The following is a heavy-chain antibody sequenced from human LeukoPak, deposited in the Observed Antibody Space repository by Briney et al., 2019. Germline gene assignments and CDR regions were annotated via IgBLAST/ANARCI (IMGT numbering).Heavy chain of an antibody. Sequence: GGSLRLSCAASGFTFDDYAMHWVRQAPGKGLEWVSLISWDGGSTYYADSVKGRFTISRDNSKNSLYLQMNSLRAEDTAIYYCAKARTHDYTNYNYWGQGTLVTVSS. J-gene: IGHJ4*02. D-gene: IGHD4-11*01. V-gene: IGHV3-43D*03. CDR3: AKARTHDYTNYNY. CDR1: GFTFDDYA. CDR2: ISWDGGST.